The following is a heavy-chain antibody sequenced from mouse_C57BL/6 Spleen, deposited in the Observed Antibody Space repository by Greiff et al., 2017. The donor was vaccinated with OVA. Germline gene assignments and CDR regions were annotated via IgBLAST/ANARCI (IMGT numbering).Heavy chain of an antibody. CDR2: ISYDGSN. Sequence: EVQVVESGPGLVKPSQSLSLTCSVTGYSITSGYYWNWIRQFPGNKLEWMGYISYDGSNNYNPSLKNRISITRDTSKNQFFLKLNSVTTEDTATYYCAREGGNDYDGYFDYWGQGTTLTVSS. CDR1: GYSITSGYY. D-gene: IGHD2-4*01. CDR3: AREGGNDYDGYFDY. J-gene: IGHJ2*01. V-gene: IGHV3-6*01.